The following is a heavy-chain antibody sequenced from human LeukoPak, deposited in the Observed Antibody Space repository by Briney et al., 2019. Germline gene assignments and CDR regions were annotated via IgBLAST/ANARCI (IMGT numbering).Heavy chain of an antibody. Sequence: GGSLRLSCAASGISFNPYAFNWVRQAPGKGPEWLSYISSDGTTLYYADSVKGRFTISRDNSKNTLYLQVNSLRAEDTAVYYCAKDLPSTNRYCSTTSCSLFDYWGQGTLVTVSS. V-gene: IGHV3-23*03. CDR3: AKDLPSTNRYCSTTSCSLFDY. CDR1: GISFNPYA. J-gene: IGHJ4*02. CDR2: ISSDGTTL. D-gene: IGHD2-2*01.